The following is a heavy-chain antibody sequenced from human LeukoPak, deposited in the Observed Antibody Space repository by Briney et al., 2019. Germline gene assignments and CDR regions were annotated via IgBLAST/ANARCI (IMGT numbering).Heavy chain of an antibody. CDR2: ISAYNGNT. Sequence: GASVKVSCKASGYTFTSYGISWVRQAPGQGLEWMGWISAYNGNTNYAQKLQGRVTMTTDTSTSTAYMELRSLRSGDTAVYYCARDYYGSGSYYNSDAFDIWGQGTMVTVSS. V-gene: IGHV1-18*01. D-gene: IGHD3-10*01. CDR3: ARDYYGSGSYYNSDAFDI. J-gene: IGHJ3*02. CDR1: GYTFTSYG.